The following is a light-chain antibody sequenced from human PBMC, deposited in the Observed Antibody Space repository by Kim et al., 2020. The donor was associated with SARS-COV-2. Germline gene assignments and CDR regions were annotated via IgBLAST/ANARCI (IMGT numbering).Light chain of an antibody. CDR1: QSISSD. V-gene: IGKV1-39*01. J-gene: IGKJ2*01. CDR2: AAA. Sequence: ASGGGGVAITCGASQSISSDLNGYQQRPGRAPKLLIYAAAGLQSGVPSRFRGSGSGTDFTLTISSLRPEDLATYYCRQSYSTPPYTFGQGTKLEI. CDR3: RQSYSTPPYT.